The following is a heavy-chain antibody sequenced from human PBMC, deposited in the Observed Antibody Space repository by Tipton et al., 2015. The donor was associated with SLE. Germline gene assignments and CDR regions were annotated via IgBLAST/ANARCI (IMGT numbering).Heavy chain of an antibody. J-gene: IGHJ4*02. CDR2: TNPSGNT. V-gene: IGHV4-34*01. D-gene: IGHD6-19*01. Sequence: LRLSCAVYGGSFSGYSWSWIRQPPGKGLEWIGRTNPSGNTNYNPSLKSRVTISVDTSNNQLSLKLTSVTAADTAVYYCARHERWPHFDYWGQGTLVTVSS. CDR3: ARHERWPHFDY. CDR1: GGSFSGYS.